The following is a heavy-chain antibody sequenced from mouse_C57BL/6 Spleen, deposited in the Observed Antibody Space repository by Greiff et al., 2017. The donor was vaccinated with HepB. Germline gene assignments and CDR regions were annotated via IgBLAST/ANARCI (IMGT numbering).Heavy chain of an antibody. V-gene: IGHV1-63*01. Sequence: VQLQQSGAELVRPGTSVKMSCKASGYTFTNYWIGWAKQRPGHGLEWIGDIYPGGGYTNYNEKFKGKATLTADKSSSTAYMQFSSLTSEDSAIYYCARGDYYGSSYVSWYFDVWGTGTTVTVSS. J-gene: IGHJ1*03. D-gene: IGHD1-1*01. CDR1: GYTFTNYW. CDR2: IYPGGGYT. CDR3: ARGDYYGSSYVSWYFDV.